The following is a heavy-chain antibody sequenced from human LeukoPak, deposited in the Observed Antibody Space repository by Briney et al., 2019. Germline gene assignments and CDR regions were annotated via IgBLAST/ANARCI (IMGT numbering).Heavy chain of an antibody. J-gene: IGHJ4*02. D-gene: IGHD2-2*01. Sequence: SETLSLTCTVSGGSISSGNYYWSWIRQYPGQGLEWIGFISYTGSTHYNPSLKSRVTISQDTSQNQFSLRLSSVTAADTAVYYCARAYPSSSTDWGQGILVTVSS. V-gene: IGHV4-31*03. CDR1: GGSISSGNYY. CDR3: ARAYPSSSTD. CDR2: ISYTGST.